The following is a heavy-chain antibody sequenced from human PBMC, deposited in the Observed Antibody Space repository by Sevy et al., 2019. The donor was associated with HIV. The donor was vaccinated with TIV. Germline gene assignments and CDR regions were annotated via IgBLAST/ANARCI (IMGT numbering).Heavy chain of an antibody. V-gene: IGHV3-30*18. CDR3: TKESLRGTYIRGDFDH. CDR2: ISSDGINH. CDR1: GFNFQTFG. D-gene: IGHD3-10*02. J-gene: IGHJ4*02. Sequence: GGSLRLSCSAFGFNFQTFGMHWVRQAPGKGPEWLAVISSDGINHNYAASVKGGFTIYRDNSKSLLFLQMNSLTPNDTAVYFCTKESLRGTYIRGDFDHWGQGTLVTVSS.